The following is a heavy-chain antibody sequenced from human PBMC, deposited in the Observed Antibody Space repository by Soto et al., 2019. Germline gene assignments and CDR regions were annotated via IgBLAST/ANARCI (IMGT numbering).Heavy chain of an antibody. CDR2: IIPIFGTA. CDR1: GGTFSSYA. D-gene: IGHD3-22*01. J-gene: IGHJ6*02. CDR3: ARGTMIVAVITPYYGMDV. V-gene: IGHV1-69*13. Sequence: SVKVSCKASGGTFSSYAISWVRQAPGQGLEWMGGIIPIFGTANYAQKFQGRVTITADESTSTAYMALSSLRSEDTAVYYCARGTMIVAVITPYYGMDVWGQGTTVTVSS.